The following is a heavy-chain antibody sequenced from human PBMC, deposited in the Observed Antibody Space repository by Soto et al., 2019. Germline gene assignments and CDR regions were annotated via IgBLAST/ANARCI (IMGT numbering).Heavy chain of an antibody. J-gene: IGHJ5*02. D-gene: IGHD3-10*01. V-gene: IGHV4-31*03. CDR1: GGSISSGGYY. CDR2: IYYSGST. Sequence: SETLSLTCTVSGGSISSGGYYWSWIRQHPGKGLEWIGYIYYSGSTYYNPSLKSRVTISVDTSKNQFSLKLSSVTAADTAVYYCARDQRGDHYGPGSYSFWFDPWGQGTLVTVSS. CDR3: ARDQRGDHYGPGSYSFWFDP.